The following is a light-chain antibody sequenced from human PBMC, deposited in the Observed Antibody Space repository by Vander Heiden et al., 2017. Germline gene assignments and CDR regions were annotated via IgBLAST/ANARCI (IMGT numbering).Light chain of an antibody. V-gene: IGLV3-19*01. CDR3: KSRDRSGNSYV. CDR2: AKD. J-gene: IGLJ1*01. CDR1: SLRSYY. Sequence: SSELTQDPAVSVALGQTVRITCQRDSLRSYYASWYQQKPGQAPILVIYAKDNRPSGIPDRFSGSSSGNTASLTITGAQAEDEADYYCKSRDRSGNSYVFGTGTKVTVL.